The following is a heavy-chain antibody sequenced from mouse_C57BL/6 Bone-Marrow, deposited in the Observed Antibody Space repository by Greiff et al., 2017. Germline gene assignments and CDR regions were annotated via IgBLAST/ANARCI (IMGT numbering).Heavy chain of an antibody. D-gene: IGHD1-1*01. CDR2: ISSGGSYT. V-gene: IGHV5-6*01. CDR1: GFTFSSYG. Sequence: EVQRVESGGDLVKPGGSLKLSCAAFGFTFSSYGMSWVRQTPDKRLEWVATISSGGSYTYYPDSVKGRFTISRDNAKNTLYLQMSSLKSEDTAMYYCARPYGSPWFAYWGQGTLVTVSA. CDR3: ARPYGSPWFAY. J-gene: IGHJ3*01.